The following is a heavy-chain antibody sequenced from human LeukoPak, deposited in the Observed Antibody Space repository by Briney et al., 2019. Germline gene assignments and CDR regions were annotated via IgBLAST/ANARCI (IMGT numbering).Heavy chain of an antibody. V-gene: IGHV3-30-3*01. CDR2: ISYDGGNI. D-gene: IGHD2-21*01. CDR1: GFTFNNYA. Sequence: GGSLRLSCAPSGFTFNNYAMHWVRQAPGKGLEWVALISYDGGNINYADSVKGRFTISRDNSENKLYLQMNSLRPEDTAVYYCAKGAGAIDFDRSGFVNLAYWGQGTLAIVSS. J-gene: IGHJ4*02. CDR3: AKGAGAIDFDRSGFVNLAY.